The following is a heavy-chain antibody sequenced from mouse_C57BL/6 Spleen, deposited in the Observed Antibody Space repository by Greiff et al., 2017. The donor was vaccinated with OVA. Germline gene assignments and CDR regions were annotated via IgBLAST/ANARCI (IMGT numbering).Heavy chain of an antibody. CDR1: GYTFTSYW. J-gene: IGHJ2*01. CDR3: ASNTVVAREYFDY. CDR2: INPSSGYT. D-gene: IGHD1-1*01. Sequence: QVQLQQSGAELAKPGASVKLSCKASGYTFTSYWMHWVKQRPGQGLEWIGYINPSSGYTKYNQKFKDKATLTADKSSSTAYMQLSSLTYEDSAVYDCASNTVVAREYFDYWGQGTTLTVSS. V-gene: IGHV1-7*01.